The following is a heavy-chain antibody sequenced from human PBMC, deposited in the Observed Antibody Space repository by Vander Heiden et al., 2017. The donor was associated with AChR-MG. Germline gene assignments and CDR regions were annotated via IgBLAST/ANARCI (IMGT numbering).Heavy chain of an antibody. CDR1: GGTFSSYA. D-gene: IGHD5-12*01. CDR3: ADLRGMATRGGKGSYYFDY. V-gene: IGHV1-69*01. J-gene: IGHJ4*02. CDR2: IIPIFGTA. Sequence: QVQLVQSGAEVTKPGSSVKVSCKASGGTFSSYAISWVRQAPGQGLEWMGGIIPIFGTANYAQKFQGRVTITADESTSTAYMELSSLRSEDTAVYYCADLRGMATRGGKGSYYFDYWGQGTLVTVSS.